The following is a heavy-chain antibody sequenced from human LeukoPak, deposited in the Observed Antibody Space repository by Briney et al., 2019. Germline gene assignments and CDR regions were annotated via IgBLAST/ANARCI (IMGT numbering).Heavy chain of an antibody. Sequence: PGGSLRLSCAASGFTFSSYAMHWVRQAPGKGLEWVAVISYDGSNKYYADSVKGRFTISRDNSKNTLYLQMNSLRAEDTAVYYCTTPLVIYGSGSYRDYWGQGTLVTVSS. CDR1: GFTFSSYA. CDR2: ISYDGSNK. V-gene: IGHV3-30-3*01. CDR3: TTPLVIYGSGSYRDY. J-gene: IGHJ4*02. D-gene: IGHD3-10*01.